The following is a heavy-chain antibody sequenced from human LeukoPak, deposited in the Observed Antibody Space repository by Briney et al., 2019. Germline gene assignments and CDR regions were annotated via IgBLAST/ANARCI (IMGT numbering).Heavy chain of an antibody. V-gene: IGHV4-4*07. CDR1: GGSISSYY. D-gene: IGHD6-13*01. Sequence: PSKTLSLTCAVSGGSISSYYWSWIRQPAGKGLEWIGRIYSSGNTNYNPSLKSRVTMSVDTSKNHFSLELNSVTAADTAVYYCARGPIVGVGTGFDYWGQGTLVTVSS. CDR2: IYSSGNT. J-gene: IGHJ4*02. CDR3: ARGPIVGVGTGFDY.